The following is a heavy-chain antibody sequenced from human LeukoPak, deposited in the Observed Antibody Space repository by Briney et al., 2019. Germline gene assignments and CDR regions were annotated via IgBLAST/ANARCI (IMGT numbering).Heavy chain of an antibody. V-gene: IGHV4-39*01. CDR2: IYYIGST. J-gene: IGHJ4*02. CDR1: GGSISSSSYY. Sequence: SETLSLTCTVSGGSISSSSYYWGWIRQPPGKGLEWIGSIYYIGSTYYNPSLKSRVTISVDTSKNQFSLKLSSVTAADTAVYYCARGRRIAVAGRLFFDYWGQGTLVTVSS. D-gene: IGHD6-19*01. CDR3: ARGRRIAVAGRLFFDY.